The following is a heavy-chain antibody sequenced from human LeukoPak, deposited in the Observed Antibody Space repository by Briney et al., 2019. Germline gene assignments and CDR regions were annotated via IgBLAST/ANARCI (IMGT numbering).Heavy chain of an antibody. CDR1: GFTFRSHW. CDR3: ARLSCSSTNCYTFLNY. J-gene: IGHJ4*02. Sequence: GGSLRLSCAASGFTFRSHWMSWVRQAPGEGLEWVASINQDASDKRYVDSVKGRFTISRDNTKTSLYLQMDSLRTEDTAIYYCARLSCSSTNCYTFLNYWGQGTLVTVSS. V-gene: IGHV3-7*03. CDR2: INQDASDK. D-gene: IGHD2-2*01.